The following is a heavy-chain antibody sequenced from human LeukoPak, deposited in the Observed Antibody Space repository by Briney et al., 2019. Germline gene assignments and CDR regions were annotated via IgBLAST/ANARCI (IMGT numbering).Heavy chain of an antibody. CDR1: GFTFSSYW. CDR2: IKQDGSEK. D-gene: IGHD5/OR15-5a*01. CDR3: ARGKVSTYFDY. Sequence: GGSLRLSCAASGFTFSSYWMSWFRQAPGKGLEWVANIKQDGSEKYYVDTVKGRFTISRDNAKNSLYLQMNSLRAEDTAVYYCARGKVSTYFDYWGQGTLVTVSS. V-gene: IGHV3-7*01. J-gene: IGHJ4*02.